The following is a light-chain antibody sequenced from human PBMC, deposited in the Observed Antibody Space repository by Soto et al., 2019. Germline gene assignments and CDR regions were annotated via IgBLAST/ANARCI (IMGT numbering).Light chain of an antibody. Sequence: DIEITQSPSTLSASVGDRVTITCRASQSISSWLAWYQQKPGKAPKLLIYKASSLESGVPSRFSGSGSGTEFTLTISSLQPDDFATYYCQQYDSHISKTFGQRTRLEIK. CDR3: QQYDSHISKT. CDR2: KAS. J-gene: IGKJ5*01. V-gene: IGKV1-5*03. CDR1: QSISSW.